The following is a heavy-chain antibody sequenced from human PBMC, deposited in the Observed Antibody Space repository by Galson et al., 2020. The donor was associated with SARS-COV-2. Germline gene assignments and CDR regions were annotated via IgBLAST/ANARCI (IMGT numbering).Heavy chain of an antibody. CDR3: AKGRGYSYVFDY. Sequence: GGSLRLSSAASGFTFSSYSMNWVRQAPGKGLEWVSSISSSSSYIYYADSVKGRFTISRDNSKNKLYLQMNSLRAEDTAVYYCAKGRGYSYVFDYWGQGTLVTVSS. D-gene: IGHD5-18*01. CDR1: GFTFSSYS. CDR2: ISSSSSYI. J-gene: IGHJ4*02. V-gene: IGHV3-21*04.